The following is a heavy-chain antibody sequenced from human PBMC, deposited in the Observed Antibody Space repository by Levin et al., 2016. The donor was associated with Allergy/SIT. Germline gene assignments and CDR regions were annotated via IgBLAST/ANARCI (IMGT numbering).Heavy chain of an antibody. D-gene: IGHD6-13*01. CDR2: ISGSGGST. Sequence: WIRQPPGKGLEWVSAISGSGGSTYYADSVKGRFTISRDNSKNTLYLQMNSLRAEDTAVYYCAKAPYSSSWYYYGMDVWGQGTTVTVSS. J-gene: IGHJ6*02. V-gene: IGHV3-23*01. CDR3: AKAPYSSSWYYYGMDV.